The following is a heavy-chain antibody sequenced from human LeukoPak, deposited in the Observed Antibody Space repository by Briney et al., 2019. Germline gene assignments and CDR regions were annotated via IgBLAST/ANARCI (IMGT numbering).Heavy chain of an antibody. Sequence: GASVKVSCKASGYTFTGYYMHWVRQAPGQGLEWMGRINPNSGGINYAQKFQGRVTMTRDTSISTAYMELSRLRSDDTAVYYCARGYDYYDSSGYIDYWGQGTLVTVSS. J-gene: IGHJ4*02. V-gene: IGHV1-2*06. CDR2: INPNSGGI. CDR3: ARGYDYYDSSGYIDY. CDR1: GYTFTGYY. D-gene: IGHD3-22*01.